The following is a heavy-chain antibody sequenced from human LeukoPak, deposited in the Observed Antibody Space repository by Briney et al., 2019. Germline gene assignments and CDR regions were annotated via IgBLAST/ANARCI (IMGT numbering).Heavy chain of an antibody. J-gene: IGHJ5*02. CDR1: GFTFTSSA. CDR2: IVVGSGNT. CDR3: AADRAYYYDSSGYFKSGWFDP. Sequence: ASVKVSCKASGFTFTSSAMQWVRQARGQRLEWIGWIVVGSGNTNYAQKFQERVTITRDMSTSTAYMELSSLRSEDTAVYYCAADRAYYYDSSGYFKSGWFDPWGQGTLVTVSS. D-gene: IGHD3-22*01. V-gene: IGHV1-58*02.